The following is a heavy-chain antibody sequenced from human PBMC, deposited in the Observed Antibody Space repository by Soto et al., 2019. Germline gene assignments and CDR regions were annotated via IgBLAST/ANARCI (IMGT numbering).Heavy chain of an antibody. CDR3: ARYQYSSSSYYYYYGMDV. Sequence: FKGAVYIFTIYWSIWVRQVPGKGLEWMGRIDPSDSYTNYSPSFQGHVTISADKSISTAYLQWSSLKASDTAMYYCARYQYSSSSYYYYYGMDVWGQGTTVTLSS. CDR1: VYIFTIYW. CDR2: IDPSDSYT. D-gene: IGHD6-6*01. V-gene: IGHV5-10-1*01. J-gene: IGHJ6*02.